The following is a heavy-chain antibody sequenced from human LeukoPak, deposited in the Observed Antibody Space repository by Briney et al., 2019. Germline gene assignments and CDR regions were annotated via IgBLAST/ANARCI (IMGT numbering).Heavy chain of an antibody. CDR1: GGTFSSYA. CDR3: ARAPINPINWIDP. CDR2: IIPIFGTA. J-gene: IGHJ5*02. Sequence: GASVKVSCKASGGTFSSYAISWVRQAPGQGLEWMGGIIPIFGTANYAQKFQGRVTITADKSTSTAYMGLSSLRSEDTAVYDCARAPINPINWIDPWGQGTLVTVSS. V-gene: IGHV1-69*06.